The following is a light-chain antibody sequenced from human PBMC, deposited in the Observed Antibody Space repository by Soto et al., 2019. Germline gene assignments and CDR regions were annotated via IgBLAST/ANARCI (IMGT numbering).Light chain of an antibody. CDR2: AAS. CDR3: QQLNSSPFT. Sequence: DIQMTQSPSSLSASVGDRVTITCRASPSISTYLNWYHQKPGKAPKLLIYAASSLQSGVPSRFSGSGSGTEFTLTISSLLPEDFATYHCQQLNSSPFTFGQGTRLEIK. CDR1: PSISTY. J-gene: IGKJ5*01. V-gene: IGKV1-17*01.